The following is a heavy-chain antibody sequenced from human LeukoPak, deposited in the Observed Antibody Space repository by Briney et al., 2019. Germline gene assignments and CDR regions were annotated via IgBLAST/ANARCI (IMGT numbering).Heavy chain of an antibody. Sequence: GGSLRLSCAASGFSFSTYTMNWARQAPGKGLEWVSSISGSGSYIYYSDSVKGRFTISRDNAKNSLSLQMNSLRAADTPIYYCASHFWNYYRIDYWGQGILVTVSS. CDR1: GFSFSTYT. CDR3: ASHFWNYYRIDY. V-gene: IGHV3-21*01. D-gene: IGHD3-3*02. J-gene: IGHJ4*02. CDR2: ISGSGSYI.